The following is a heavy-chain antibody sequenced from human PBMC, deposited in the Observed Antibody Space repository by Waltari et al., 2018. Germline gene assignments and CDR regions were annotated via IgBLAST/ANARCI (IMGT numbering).Heavy chain of an antibody. CDR1: GGSFSGYY. CDR3: ASRGSGGLYAFDI. J-gene: IGHJ3*02. D-gene: IGHD2-15*01. CDR2: INHSGST. Sequence: QVQLQQWGAGLLKPSETLSLTCAVYGGSFSGYYWSWIRQPPGKGLEWIGEINHSGSTNDNPSLKSRVTISVDTSKNQFSLKLSSVTAADTAVYYCASRGSGGLYAFDIWGQGTMVTVSS. V-gene: IGHV4-34*01.